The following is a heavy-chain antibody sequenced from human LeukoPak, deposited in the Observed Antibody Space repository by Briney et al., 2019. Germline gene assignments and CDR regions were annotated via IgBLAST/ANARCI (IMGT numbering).Heavy chain of an antibody. CDR2: ISAYNGNT. V-gene: IGHV1-18*01. J-gene: IGHJ4*02. CDR1: GYTFITYG. CDR3: ARAHQRDSAMIY. Sequence: GASVKVSCKASGYTFITYGSTWVRQAPGQGLEWMGWISAYNGNTNYAQKLQGRVTMTTDTSTSTAYMELRSLRSDDTAVYYCARAHQRDSAMIYWGQGALATVSS. D-gene: IGHD2-2*01.